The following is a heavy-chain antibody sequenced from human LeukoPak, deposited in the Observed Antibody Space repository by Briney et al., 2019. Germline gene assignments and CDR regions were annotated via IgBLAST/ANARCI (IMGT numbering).Heavy chain of an antibody. Sequence: GGSLRLSCAASGFTFSSYGMHWVRQAPGKGLEWVAVIWYDGSNKYYADSVKGRFTISRDNSKNTLYLQMNSLRAEDTAVYYCAKGMTTVTHFDYWGQGTLVTVSS. CDR1: GFTFSSYG. J-gene: IGHJ4*02. D-gene: IGHD4-17*01. CDR3: AKGMTTVTHFDY. V-gene: IGHV3-33*06. CDR2: IWYDGSNK.